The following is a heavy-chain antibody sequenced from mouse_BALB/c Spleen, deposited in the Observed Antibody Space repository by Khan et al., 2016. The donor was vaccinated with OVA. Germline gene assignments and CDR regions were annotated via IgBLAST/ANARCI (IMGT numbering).Heavy chain of an antibody. CDR3: ARDYWFAY. CDR1: GFTFSNYA. V-gene: IGHV5-6-5*01. Sequence: EVQLVESGGGLVKPGGSLKLSCAASGFTFSNYAMSWVRQSPEKRLEWVASISSGDSTYYQDSVKGRFTISRDNARNILYLQMSSLRSEDTAMYYCARDYWFAYWGQGTQVTVSA. CDR2: ISSGDST. J-gene: IGHJ3*01.